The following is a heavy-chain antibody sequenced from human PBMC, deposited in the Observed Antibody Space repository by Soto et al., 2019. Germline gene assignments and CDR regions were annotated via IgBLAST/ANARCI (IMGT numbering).Heavy chain of an antibody. J-gene: IGHJ6*02. D-gene: IGHD3-10*01. V-gene: IGHV4-34*01. CDR3: ARGRHYYGSGSYYIGRYYYYGMDV. CDR2: INHSGST. Sequence: LSLTCAVYGGSFSGYYWSWIRQPPGKGLEWIGEINHSGSTNYNPSLKSRVTISVDTSKNQFSLKLSSVTAADTAVYYCARGRHYYGSGSYYIGRYYYYGMDVWGQGTTVTV. CDR1: GGSFSGYY.